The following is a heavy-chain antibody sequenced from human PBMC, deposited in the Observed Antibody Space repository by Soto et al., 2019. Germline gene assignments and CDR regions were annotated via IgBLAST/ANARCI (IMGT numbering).Heavy chain of an antibody. J-gene: IGHJ5*02. V-gene: IGHV4-31*03. CDR1: GGSISSGGYY. CDR2: IYYSGST. D-gene: IGHD3-16*02. Sequence: SSETLSLTCTVYGGSISSGGYYWSWIRQHPGKGLEWIGYIYYSGSTYYNPSLKSRVTISVDTSKNQFSLKLSSVTAADTAVYYCARAYVWGSYQNWFDPWGQGTLVTVSS. CDR3: ARAYVWGSYQNWFDP.